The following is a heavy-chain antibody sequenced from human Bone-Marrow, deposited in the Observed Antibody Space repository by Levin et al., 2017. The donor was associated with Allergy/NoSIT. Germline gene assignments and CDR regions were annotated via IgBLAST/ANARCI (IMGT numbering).Heavy chain of an antibody. D-gene: IGHD3-22*01. J-gene: IGHJ4*02. Sequence: SETLSLTCSVSGAAIFADGYYWNWIRQPPGKGLEWIGYISYTGRTNYNPSLKSRLSMSVDTSRNQFSLNLSSVTAADTAVYYCASAFFGFYFDISGDYYLNYWGQGALVTVSS. V-gene: IGHV4-31*03. CDR1: GAAIFADGYY. CDR3: ASAFFGFYFDISGDYYLNY. CDR2: ISYTGRT.